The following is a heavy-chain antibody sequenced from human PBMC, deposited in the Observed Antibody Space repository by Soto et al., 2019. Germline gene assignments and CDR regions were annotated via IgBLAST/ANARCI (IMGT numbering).Heavy chain of an antibody. J-gene: IGHJ4*02. CDR1: GFTFTRHS. CDR2: ISSTTNYI. Sequence: PGGSLRLSCAASGFTFTRHSMNWVRQAPGKGLEWVSSISSTTNYIYYGDSMKGRFTISRDNAKNSLYLEMNSPRAEDTAVYYCARESEDLTSNFDYWGQGTLVTVSS. V-gene: IGHV3-21*06. CDR3: ARESEDLTSNFDY.